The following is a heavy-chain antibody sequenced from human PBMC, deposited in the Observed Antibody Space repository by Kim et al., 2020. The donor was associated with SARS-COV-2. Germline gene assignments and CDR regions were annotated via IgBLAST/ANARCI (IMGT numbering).Heavy chain of an antibody. CDR1: GFTLSSYW. J-gene: IGHJ5*02. Sequence: GGSLRLSCAASGFTLSSYWMHWARQAPGKGPVWVSRISTDGSSTSYADSVKGRFTVSRDNAKNTLYLQMNSLRAEDTAVYYCARGCTNGDCAPAGFEPWGQGTLVTVSS. V-gene: IGHV3-74*01. CDR2: ISTDGSST. D-gene: IGHD2-8*01. CDR3: ARGCTNGDCAPAGFEP.